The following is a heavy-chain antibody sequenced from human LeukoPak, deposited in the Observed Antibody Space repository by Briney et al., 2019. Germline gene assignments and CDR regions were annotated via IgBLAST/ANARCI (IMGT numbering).Heavy chain of an antibody. D-gene: IGHD5-18*01. V-gene: IGHV4-38-2*02. J-gene: IGHJ4*02. CDR3: AREGYSYGYPNYFDY. CDR2: IYHSGST. CDR1: GYSISSGYY. Sequence: SETLPLTCTVSGYSISSGYYWGWIRQPPGKGLEWIGNIYHSGSTYNNPSLQSRVTISVDTSKNQFSLKLSSVTASDTAVYFCAREGYSYGYPNYFDYWGQGALVTVSS.